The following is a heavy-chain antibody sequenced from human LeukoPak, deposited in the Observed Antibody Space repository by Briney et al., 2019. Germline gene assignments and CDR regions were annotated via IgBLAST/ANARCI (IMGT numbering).Heavy chain of an antibody. CDR1: GYSISSGYY. Sequence: SETLSLTCAVSGYSISSGYYWGCIRQPPGKGLEWIGSIYHSGSTYYNPSLKSRVTISVDTSKNQFSLKLSSVTAADTAVYYCARHLTPGTYYFDYWGQGTLVTVSS. CDR2: IYHSGST. CDR3: ARHLTPGTYYFDY. J-gene: IGHJ4*02. V-gene: IGHV4-38-2*01. D-gene: IGHD1/OR15-1a*01.